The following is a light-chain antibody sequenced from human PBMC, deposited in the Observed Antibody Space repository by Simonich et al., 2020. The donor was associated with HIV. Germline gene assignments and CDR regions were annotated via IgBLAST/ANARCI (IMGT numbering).Light chain of an antibody. CDR2: VAS. CDR1: QSVSSSY. CDR3: QQYGSSPRT. J-gene: IGKJ1*01. V-gene: IGKV3-20*01. Sequence: EIVLTQSPGTLSLSPGERATLSCRASQSVSSSYLAWSQQKPGLAPRLLIYVASSRATGIPDRFSGSGSGTDFTLTISRLEPEDFAVYYCQQYGSSPRTFGQGTKVEIK.